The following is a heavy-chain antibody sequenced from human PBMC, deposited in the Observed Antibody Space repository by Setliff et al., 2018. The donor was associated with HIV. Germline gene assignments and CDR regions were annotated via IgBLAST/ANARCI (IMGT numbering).Heavy chain of an antibody. CDR2: VYFSGSA. D-gene: IGHD2-21*02. Sequence: TLSLTCDVSGDSIISGDFFWCWIRQSPGKGLEWIGYVYFSGSATHNPSLKSPVSISVDTSKNQFYLTLSSVAAADTAVYYCARGRVFCDGDSCYHFDYWGQGVLVTVSS. V-gene: IGHV4-31*11. CDR3: ARGRVFCDGDSCYHFDY. CDR1: GDSIISGDFF. J-gene: IGHJ4*02.